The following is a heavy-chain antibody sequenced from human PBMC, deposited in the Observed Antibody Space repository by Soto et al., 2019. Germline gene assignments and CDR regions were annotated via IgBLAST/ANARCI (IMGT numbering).Heavy chain of an antibody. D-gene: IGHD3-10*01. CDR1: GYNFTTYW. Sequence: EVQLVQSGAEVKKPGESLKISCKGSGYNFTTYWISWVRQMPGKGLEWMGKIDPSDSYTSYNPSFEGHVTITVDVSLSTAYMKWSSLKASDTAVFYCARHFRGRPPSGGFDPWGQGTLVTVTS. V-gene: IGHV5-10-1*03. CDR2: IDPSDSYT. J-gene: IGHJ5*02. CDR3: ARHFRGRPPSGGFDP.